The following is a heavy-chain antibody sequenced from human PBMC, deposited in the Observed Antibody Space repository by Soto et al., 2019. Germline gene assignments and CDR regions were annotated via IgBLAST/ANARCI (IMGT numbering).Heavy chain of an antibody. D-gene: IGHD2-15*01. CDR3: ARWVEVSLDYFDS. V-gene: IGHV4-31*03. CDR1: GGSISNGYYY. CDR2: IYHSGRT. Sequence: QVQLQESGPGLVKPSETLSLTCTVSGGSISNGYYYWSWVRQNPGKGLEWIGHIYHSGRTYYNPDLKSRVSISIDTSKNQFSLHLSSVTAADTAVYYCARWVEVSLDYFDSWGQGNPVTVSS. J-gene: IGHJ4*02.